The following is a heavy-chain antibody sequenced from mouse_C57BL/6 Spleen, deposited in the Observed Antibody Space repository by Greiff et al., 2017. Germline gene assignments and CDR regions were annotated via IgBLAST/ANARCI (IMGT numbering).Heavy chain of an antibody. CDR2: ISDGGSYT. D-gene: IGHD2-4*01. CDR1: GFTFSSYA. V-gene: IGHV5-4*01. CDR3: ARETTRIKDY. J-gene: IGHJ2*01. Sequence: DVMLVESGGGLVKPGGSLKLSCAASGFTFSSYAMSWVRQAPEKRLEWVATISDGGSYTYYPDNVKGRFTISRDNAKNNLYLQMSHLKSEDTAMYYCARETTRIKDYWGQGTTLTVSS.